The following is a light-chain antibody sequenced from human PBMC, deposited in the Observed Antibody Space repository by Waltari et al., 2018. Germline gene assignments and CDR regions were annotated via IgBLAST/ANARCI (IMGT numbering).Light chain of an antibody. Sequence: QSVLTQPPSVSGAPGQTVTISYPGSRSNIGAVYDVHWYQQVPGTAPKLLIFRNNNRPSGVPDRFSGSKSGTSASLAITGLRAEDEAYYYCQSYDSSLSGPVVFGGGTRLIVL. V-gene: IGLV1-40*01. CDR1: RSNIGAVYD. J-gene: IGLJ2*01. CDR2: RNN. CDR3: QSYDSSLSGPVV.